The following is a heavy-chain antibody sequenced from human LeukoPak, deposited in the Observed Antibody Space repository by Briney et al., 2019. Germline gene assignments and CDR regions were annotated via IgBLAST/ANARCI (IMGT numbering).Heavy chain of an antibody. D-gene: IGHD5-18*01. V-gene: IGHV4-39*01. CDR2: IYYSGST. J-gene: IGHJ4*02. CDR3: ARLFGHSYGLVDY. Sequence: SETLSLTCIVSGGSISSNIYCWGWIRQPPGKGLEWIGSIYYSGSTHYSPSLKSRVTISVDTSQNQFSLQLSSVTAADTAVYYCARLFGHSYGLVDYWGQGTLVTVSS. CDR1: GGSISSNIYC.